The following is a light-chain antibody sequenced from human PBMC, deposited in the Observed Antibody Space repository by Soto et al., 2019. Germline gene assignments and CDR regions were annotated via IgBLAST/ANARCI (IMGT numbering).Light chain of an antibody. Sequence: QSALTQPASVSGSPGQSITISCTGTSSDVGGYNYVSWYQQHPGKAPKLMIYEVSNRPSGVSNRFSGSKSGNTASLTISGLQAEDEADHYCSSYTSSSTLRVFGGGTKLTVL. CDR1: SSDVGGYNY. V-gene: IGLV2-14*01. CDR3: SSYTSSSTLRV. J-gene: IGLJ2*01. CDR2: EVS.